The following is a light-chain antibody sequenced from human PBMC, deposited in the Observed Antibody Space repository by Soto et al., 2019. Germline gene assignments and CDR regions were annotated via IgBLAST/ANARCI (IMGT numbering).Light chain of an antibody. CDR1: QGISNY. V-gene: IGKV1-27*01. CDR2: AAS. Sequence: IQMTQSPSSLSASVGDRVTITCRASQGISNYLAWYQQKPGQVPNLLIYAASTLQSGVPSRFSGSGSGPDFTLTISSLQPEDVATYYCQKYNSAQCTFGQGTKVDIK. CDR3: QKYNSAQCT. J-gene: IGKJ1*01.